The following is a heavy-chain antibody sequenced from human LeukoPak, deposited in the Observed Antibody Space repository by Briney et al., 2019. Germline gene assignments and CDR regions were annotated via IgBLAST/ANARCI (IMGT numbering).Heavy chain of an antibody. CDR2: INHSGST. J-gene: IGHJ4*02. Sequence: SETLSLTCAVYGGSFSGYYWSWIRQPPGKGLEWIGEINHSGSTNYNPSLKSRVTIPVDTSKNQFSLKLSSVTAADTAVYYCARANYYDSSGYYFYGYWGQGTLVTISS. V-gene: IGHV4-34*01. CDR1: GGSFSGYY. CDR3: ARANYYDSSGYYFYGY. D-gene: IGHD3-22*01.